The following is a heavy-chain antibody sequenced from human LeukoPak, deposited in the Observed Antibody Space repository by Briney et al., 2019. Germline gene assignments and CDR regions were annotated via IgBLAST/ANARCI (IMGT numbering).Heavy chain of an antibody. CDR3: AKESYSSGWFDY. CDR1: GFTFDDYA. Sequence: GGSLRLSCAASGFTFDDYAMHWVRQAPGKGLEWVSGISWNSGSIGYADSVKGRFTISRDNAKNSLYLQMNSLRAGDTALYYCAKESYSSGWFDYWGQGTLVTVSS. V-gene: IGHV3-9*01. CDR2: ISWNSGSI. D-gene: IGHD6-19*01. J-gene: IGHJ4*02.